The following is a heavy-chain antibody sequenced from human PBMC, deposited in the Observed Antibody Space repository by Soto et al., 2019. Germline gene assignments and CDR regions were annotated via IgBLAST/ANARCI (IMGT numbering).Heavy chain of an antibody. Sequence: PGGSLRLSCAASGFTFSSYGMHWVRQAPGKGLEWVAVISYDGSNKYYADSVKGRFTISRDNSKNTLYLQVNSLRAEDTAVYYCAKVQLYYYDSSGYQDYFDYWGQGTLVTVSS. CDR3: AKVQLYYYDSSGYQDYFDY. V-gene: IGHV3-30*18. CDR2: ISYDGSNK. CDR1: GFTFSSYG. J-gene: IGHJ4*02. D-gene: IGHD3-22*01.